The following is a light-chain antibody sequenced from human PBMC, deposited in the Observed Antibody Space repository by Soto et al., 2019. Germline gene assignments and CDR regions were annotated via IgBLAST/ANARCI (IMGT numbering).Light chain of an antibody. CDR3: QKYNSALWT. J-gene: IGKJ1*01. CDR1: QGISNY. CDR2: SAS. V-gene: IGKV1-27*01. Sequence: DIQMTQSPSSLSASVGDRVTITCRASQGISNYLAWYQQKPGKVPQLLNYSASVLQSGVPSRFIGSESETYFTLTISRLQPEDVATYYCQKYNSALWTFGPGTKVEIK.